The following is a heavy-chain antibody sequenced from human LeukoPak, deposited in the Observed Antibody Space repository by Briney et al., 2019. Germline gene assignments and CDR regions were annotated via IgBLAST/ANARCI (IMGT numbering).Heavy chain of an antibody. CDR3: ARDRNEEGWSGDAFDI. CDR2: IYHSGST. Sequence: KTSETLSLTCTVSGGSISSGGYYWSWIRQPPGKGLEWIGYIYHSGSTYYNPSLKSRVTISVDRSKNQFSLKLSSVTAADTAVYYCARDRNEEGWSGDAFDIWGQGTMVTVSS. V-gene: IGHV4-30-2*01. D-gene: IGHD2-15*01. J-gene: IGHJ3*02. CDR1: GGSISSGGYY.